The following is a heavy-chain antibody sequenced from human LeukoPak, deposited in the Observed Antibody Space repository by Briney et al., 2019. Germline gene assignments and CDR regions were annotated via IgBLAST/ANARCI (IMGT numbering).Heavy chain of an antibody. CDR1: GFTFSSYA. Sequence: PGGSLRLSCAASGFTFSSYAMSWVRQAPGKGLEWVSAISGSGGSTYYADSAKGRFTISRDNSKNTLYLQMNGLRAEDTAVYYCAKVDRPRSDAFDIWGQGTMVTVSS. CDR2: ISGSGGST. D-gene: IGHD6-6*01. V-gene: IGHV3-23*01. CDR3: AKVDRPRSDAFDI. J-gene: IGHJ3*02.